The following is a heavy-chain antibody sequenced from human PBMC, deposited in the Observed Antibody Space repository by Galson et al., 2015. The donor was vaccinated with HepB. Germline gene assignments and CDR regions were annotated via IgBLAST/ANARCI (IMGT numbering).Heavy chain of an antibody. CDR3: ARSSTGARGWFDP. D-gene: IGHD7-27*01. V-gene: IGHV4-4*07. CDR2: IFTSGYT. CDR1: GGSISSYY. Sequence: SETLSLTCTVSGGSISSYYWSWIRQPAGKGLEWIGRIFTSGYTSYNPSLKSRVTMSLDTSKNQFSLNLSSVTAADTAVYYCARSSTGARGWFDPWGQGTLVAVSS. J-gene: IGHJ5*02.